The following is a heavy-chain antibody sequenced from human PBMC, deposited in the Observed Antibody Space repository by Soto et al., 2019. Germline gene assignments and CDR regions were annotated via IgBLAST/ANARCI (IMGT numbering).Heavy chain of an antibody. J-gene: IGHJ4*02. V-gene: IGHV3-23*01. CDR3: AKSVKMATIEIDY. CDR1: GFTFSSYA. D-gene: IGHD5-12*01. CDR2: ISGSAGST. Sequence: EVQLLESGGGLVQPGGSLRLSCAASGFTFSSYAMSWVRQAPGKGLEWVSAISGSAGSTYYADSVKGRFTISRDNSKNTLYLQMNSLRAEDTAVYYCAKSVKMATIEIDYWGQGTLVTVSS.